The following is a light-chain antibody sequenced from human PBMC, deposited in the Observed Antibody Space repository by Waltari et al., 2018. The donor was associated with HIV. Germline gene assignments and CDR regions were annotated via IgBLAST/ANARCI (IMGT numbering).Light chain of an antibody. J-gene: IGLJ3*02. CDR2: RNN. V-gene: IGLV1-47*01. CDR1: SSNIGGNY. CDR3: ASWEDSLSGWV. Sequence: QSVLTQPPSASGTPGQTVTISCSGSSSNIGGNYVYWYQRLPGTAPKLLIYRNNQRPSGVPDRFSGSKSGTSASLAISGLRSEDEADYYCASWEDSLSGWVFGGGTKVTVL.